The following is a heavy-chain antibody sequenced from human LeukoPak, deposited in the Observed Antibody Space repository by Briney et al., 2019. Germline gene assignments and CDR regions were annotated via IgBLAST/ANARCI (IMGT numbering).Heavy chain of an antibody. CDR1: GFTFSNYW. J-gene: IGHJ4*02. CDR2: IKLDGSEK. CDR3: ARSLDYGGHCFFDY. Sequence: GGSLRLSCAASGFTFSNYWMTWVRQAPGKGLEWVANIKLDGSEKYYVDSVKGRFTISRDNAKNSVFLQMNSLRAEDTAAYYCARSLDYGGHCFFDYRGQGTLVTVSS. V-gene: IGHV3-7*01. D-gene: IGHD4-23*01.